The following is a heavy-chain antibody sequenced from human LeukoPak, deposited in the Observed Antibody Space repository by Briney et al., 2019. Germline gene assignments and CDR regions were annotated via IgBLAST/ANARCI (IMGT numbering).Heavy chain of an antibody. CDR2: VNHSGST. D-gene: IGHD7-27*01. V-gene: IGHV4-34*01. CDR3: ASGYWGLSDP. Sequence: PSETLSLTCAVYGGSFSGYYWSWIRQPPGKGLEWIGEVNHSGSTNYNPSLKSRVTISVDTSKNQFSLKLSSVTAADTAVYYCASGYWGLSDPWGQGTLVTVSS. CDR1: GGSFSGYY. J-gene: IGHJ5*02.